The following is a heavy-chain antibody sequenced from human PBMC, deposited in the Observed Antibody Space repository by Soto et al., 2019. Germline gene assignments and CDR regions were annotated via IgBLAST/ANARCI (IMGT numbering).Heavy chain of an antibody. CDR2: ISWDGGST. Sequence: GGSLRLSCAASGFTFDDYTMHWVRQAPGKGLEWVSLISWDGGSTYYADSVKGRFTISRDNSKNSLYLQMNSLRTEDSALDYCAKGNVEDSSGYYYFDFWGQGTLVTVSS. D-gene: IGHD3-22*01. V-gene: IGHV3-43*01. J-gene: IGHJ4*02. CDR1: GFTFDDYT. CDR3: AKGNVEDSSGYYYFDF.